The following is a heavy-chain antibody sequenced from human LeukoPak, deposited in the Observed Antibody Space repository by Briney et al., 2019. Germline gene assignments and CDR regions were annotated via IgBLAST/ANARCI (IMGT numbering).Heavy chain of an antibody. J-gene: IGHJ4*02. V-gene: IGHV3-23*01. D-gene: IGHD3-22*01. CDR1: GFTFSSYG. Sequence: PGGSLRLSCAASGFTFSSYGMSWVRQAPGKGLEWVSAISGSGGSTYYADSVKGRFTISRDNSKNTLYLQMNSLRAEDTAVYYCAKPAAPAYYYDSSADDYWGQGTLVTVSS. CDR3: AKPAAPAYYYDSSADDY. CDR2: ISGSGGST.